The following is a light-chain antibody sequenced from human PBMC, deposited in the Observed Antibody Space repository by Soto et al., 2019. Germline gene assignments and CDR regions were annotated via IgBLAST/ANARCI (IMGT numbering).Light chain of an antibody. CDR1: SSDVGGYNS. V-gene: IGLV2-14*01. Sequence: QSVLTQPASVSGSPGKSITISCTGTSSDVGGYNSVSWYQQHPGKAPKLMIYDVSNRPSGVSNRFSGSKSGNTASLTISGLQAEDEADYYCSSYISSISLWVFGGGTKLTVL. CDR3: SSYISSISLWV. J-gene: IGLJ3*02. CDR2: DVS.